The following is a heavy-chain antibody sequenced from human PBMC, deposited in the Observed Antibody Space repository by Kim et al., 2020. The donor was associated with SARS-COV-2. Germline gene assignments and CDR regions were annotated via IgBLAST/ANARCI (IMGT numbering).Heavy chain of an antibody. Sequence: GITNFADSVKGRFSIPRDTPKNTVYLQLTNLRPEDTAVYYCARSSGGTFDYWGQGTLVTVSS. J-gene: IGHJ4*02. CDR3: ARSSGGTFDY. V-gene: IGHV3-53*01. CDR2: GIT. D-gene: IGHD1-1*01.